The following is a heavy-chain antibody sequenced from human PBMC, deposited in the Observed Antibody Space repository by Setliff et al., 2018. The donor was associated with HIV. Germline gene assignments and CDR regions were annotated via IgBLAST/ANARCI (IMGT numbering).Heavy chain of an antibody. J-gene: IGHJ3*02. CDR3: AKDYGDGHNWGAFDI. CDR2: INWNSGTI. D-gene: IGHD1-1*01. V-gene: IGHV3-9*01. CDR1: GFTFDDCA. Sequence: SLRLSCAASGFTFDDCAMHWGRQAPGKGPEWVSGINWNSGTIAYADFVKGRFTISRDNTKNFVFLEMTNLRPEDTALYFCAKDYGDGHNWGAFDISGQGTMVTVSS.